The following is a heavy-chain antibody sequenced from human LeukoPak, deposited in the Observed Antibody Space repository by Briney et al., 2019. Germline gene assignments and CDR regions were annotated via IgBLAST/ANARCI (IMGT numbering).Heavy chain of an antibody. CDR2: ISTNGYRT. CDR1: GFTFSNSA. V-gene: IGHV3-64*02. D-gene: IGHD6-19*01. Sequence: PGGSLRLSCGASGFTFSNSAMYWVRQAPGKGLEFVSVISTNGYRTYYADSVKGRFTISRDNSKNTLYLQMGSLRADDMAVYYCARGVAISSSGWYDTFDYWGQGALVTISS. J-gene: IGHJ4*02. CDR3: ARGVAISSSGWYDTFDY.